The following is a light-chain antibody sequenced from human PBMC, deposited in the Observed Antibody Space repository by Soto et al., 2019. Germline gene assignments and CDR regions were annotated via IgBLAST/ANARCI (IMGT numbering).Light chain of an antibody. J-gene: IGLJ1*01. V-gene: IGLV7-46*01. CDR3: LLLYSGTRRG. CDR1: TGAVTSGNY. CDR2: DTD. Sequence: QAVVTQEPSVTVSPGGTVTLTCGSSTGAVTSGNYPYWFQQKPGHAPRTLIYDTDNKYSWTPARFSGSLLGGKAALTLSGAQPEDEAEYYCLLLYSGTRRGFGTGTKLTVL.